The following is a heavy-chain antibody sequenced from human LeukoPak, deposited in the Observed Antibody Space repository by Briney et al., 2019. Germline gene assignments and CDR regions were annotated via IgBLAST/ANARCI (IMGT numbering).Heavy chain of an antibody. V-gene: IGHV3-23*01. D-gene: IGHD3-10*01. CDR1: GFTFRFYC. CDR2: ISTGGEIP. CDR3: AKDDGWLHYYH. Sequence: GGSLMLSCAASGFTFRFYCMNWVRRAPGRVLEWVSGISTGGEIPYYADSVKGRFTISRDNSKDTVSLQMHSLRAEDTATYYCAKDDGWLHYYHWGQGTLVTVSS. J-gene: IGHJ4*02.